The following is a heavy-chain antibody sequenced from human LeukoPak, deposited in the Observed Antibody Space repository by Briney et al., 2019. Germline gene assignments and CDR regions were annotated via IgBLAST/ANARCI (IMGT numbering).Heavy chain of an antibody. CDR3: AKDEATSGGGLAS. CDR2: MYTGGTT. J-gene: IGHJ4*02. CDR1: GFTVSGTH. V-gene: IGHV3-53*01. Sequence: GGSLRLSCSASGFTVSGTHMSWVRQAPGKGLEWVSAMYTGGTTYYADSVQGRFTISRDTSKNTLYLHMNILRADDTAVYYCAKDEATSGGGLASWGQGTLVTVSS. D-gene: IGHD3-16*01.